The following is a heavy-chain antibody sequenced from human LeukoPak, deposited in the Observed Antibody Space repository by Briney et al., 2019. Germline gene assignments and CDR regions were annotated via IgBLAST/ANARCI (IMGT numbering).Heavy chain of an antibody. CDR1: GFTFSNYV. CDR2: IRKSGDVS. V-gene: IGHV3-23*01. CDR3: AREHSGNCQNPGCDFDS. J-gene: IGHJ4*02. D-gene: IGHD4-23*01. Sequence: GGSLRLSCAASGFTFSNYVMHWFRQAPGKGLEWVSGIRKSGDVSYYADSLKGRFAISRDNSRNTLYLQISSLRAEDTAIYYCAREHSGNCQNPGCDFDSRGQGTLVTASS.